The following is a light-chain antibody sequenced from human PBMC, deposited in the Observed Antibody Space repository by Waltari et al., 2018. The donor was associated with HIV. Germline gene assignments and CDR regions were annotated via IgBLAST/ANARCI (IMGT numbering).Light chain of an antibody. CDR3: CSYAATSTFV. Sequence: QSALTQPASVSGSPGQSITISCTGTSSDVGRYNIVSWYQQYPGKAPKLMIYEVSKRPSGVSNRFSGSKSGNTASLTISGLQAEDEADYYCCSYAATSTFVFGTGTKVTVL. V-gene: IGLV2-23*02. CDR2: EVS. CDR1: SSDVGRYNI. J-gene: IGLJ1*01.